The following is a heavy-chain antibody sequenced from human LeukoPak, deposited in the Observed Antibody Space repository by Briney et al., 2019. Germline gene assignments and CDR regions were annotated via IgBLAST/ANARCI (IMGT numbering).Heavy chain of an antibody. J-gene: IGHJ3*02. D-gene: IGHD6-19*01. CDR3: AKVEKQWLVLSGAFDI. CDR1: GFTFSSYS. CDR2: ISSSSYI. V-gene: IGHV3-21*01. Sequence: PGGSLRLSCAASGFTFSSYSMNWVRQAPGKGLEWVSSISSSSYIYYADSVKGRFTISRDNSKNTLYLQMNSLRAEDTAVYYCAKVEKQWLVLSGAFDIWGQGTMVTVSS.